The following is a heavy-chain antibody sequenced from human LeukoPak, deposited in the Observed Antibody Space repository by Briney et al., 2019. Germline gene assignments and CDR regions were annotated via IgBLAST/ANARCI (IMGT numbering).Heavy chain of an antibody. CDR3: ARDRKYYYHMDV. V-gene: IGHV4-39*07. Sequence: PSETLSLTCTVSGGSISSGTYYWGWIRQPPGKGLEWIGSIYHSGSTYYNPSLKSRVTISVDTSKDQFSLKLSSLTAADTAVYYCARDRKYYYHMDVWGKGTTVTVSS. CDR2: IYHSGST. J-gene: IGHJ6*03. CDR1: GGSISSGTYY. D-gene: IGHD1-14*01.